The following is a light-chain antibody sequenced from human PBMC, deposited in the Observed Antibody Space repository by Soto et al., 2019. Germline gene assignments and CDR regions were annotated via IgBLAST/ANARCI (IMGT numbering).Light chain of an antibody. V-gene: IGLV2-14*03. CDR3: SSSTNSRPRAVL. Sequence: QSALTQPASVSGSPGQSITISCTGTSSDVGGYNYVSWYQHHPGKAPRLMIYDVSNRPSGVSNRFSGSKSGNTASLTISGLHHAEEEDDHCSSSTNSRPRAVLFGGGTKLTVL. CDR1: SSDVGGYNY. J-gene: IGLJ2*01. CDR2: DVS.